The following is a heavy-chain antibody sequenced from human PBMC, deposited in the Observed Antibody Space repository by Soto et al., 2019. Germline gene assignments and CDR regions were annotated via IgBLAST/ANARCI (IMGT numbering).Heavy chain of an antibody. CDR3: ARRKSLDV. CDR1: GGSVSSHDYD. D-gene: IGHD3-10*01. V-gene: IGHV4-30-4*08. Sequence: QLQLQESGPGLLRPSQTRSLTCSLSGGSVSSHDYDWTWVRQRPGKGLEWIGFVHDRETADYNPSLKSRVSISVDTFKNKFSLRLSSVTAADSGVYYCARRKSLDVWGQGITVIVSS. CDR2: VHDRETA. J-gene: IGHJ6*02.